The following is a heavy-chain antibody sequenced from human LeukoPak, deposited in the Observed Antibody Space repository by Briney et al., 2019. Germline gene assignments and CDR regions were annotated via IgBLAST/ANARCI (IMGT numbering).Heavy chain of an antibody. CDR3: ASSTAIGY. CDR2: ISSSARTI. Sequence: GGSLRLSCAASGFTFSSYGMNWVRQAPGKGLEWVSYISSSARTIYYADSVKGRFTISRDNAKNSLYLQMNSLRTENTAVYYCASSTAIGYWGQGTLVTVSS. J-gene: IGHJ4*02. CDR1: GFTFSSYG. V-gene: IGHV3-48*03.